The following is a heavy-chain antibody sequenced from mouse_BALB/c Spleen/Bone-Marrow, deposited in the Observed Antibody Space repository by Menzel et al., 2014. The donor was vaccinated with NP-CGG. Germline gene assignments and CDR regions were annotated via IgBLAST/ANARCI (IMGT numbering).Heavy chain of an antibody. CDR3: ARSHFYGNYFDY. J-gene: IGHJ2*01. CDR1: GFTFSNFG. D-gene: IGHD2-1*01. V-gene: IGHV5-17*02. CDR2: FSPGSTII. Sequence: EVKVVESGGGLVQPGGSRKLSCAASGFTFSNFGMHWFRQSPEKGLEGSDLFSPGSTIIYYADTVKGRFTISRDNPENTLFLQMTSLRSEDTAIYYCARSHFYGNYFDYWGQGTTLTVSS.